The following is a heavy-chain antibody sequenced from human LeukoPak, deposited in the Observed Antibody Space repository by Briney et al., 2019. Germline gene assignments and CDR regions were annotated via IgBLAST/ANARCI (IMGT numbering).Heavy chain of an antibody. CDR2: IWSDASNQ. J-gene: IGHJ4*02. V-gene: IGHV3-33*06. Sequence: PGGSLRLSCAASGFSFSTYAMHWVRQAPGKGLDWVAMIWSDASNQYYADSVKGRFTISRDNSKNTLYLQLNSLRAEDTAVYYCAKGKGQLAASVWFDYWGQGTLVTVSS. CDR1: GFSFSTYA. D-gene: IGHD6-6*01. CDR3: AKGKGQLAASVWFDY.